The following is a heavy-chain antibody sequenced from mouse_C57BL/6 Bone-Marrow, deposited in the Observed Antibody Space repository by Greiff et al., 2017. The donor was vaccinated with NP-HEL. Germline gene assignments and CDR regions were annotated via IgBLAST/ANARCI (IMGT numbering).Heavy chain of an antibody. J-gene: IGHJ4*01. CDR1: GYTFTSYD. CDR3: ASAGECVMDY. Sequence: VQLQQSGPELVKPGASVKLSCKASGYTFTSYDINWVKQRSGQGLEWIGWIYPRDGSTNYNAKFKGKATLTVDTSSSTAYLELHCLTSEDSAVWLCASAGECVMDYWGQGTSVTVSS. D-gene: IGHD4-1*01. CDR2: IYPRDGST. V-gene: IGHV1-85*01.